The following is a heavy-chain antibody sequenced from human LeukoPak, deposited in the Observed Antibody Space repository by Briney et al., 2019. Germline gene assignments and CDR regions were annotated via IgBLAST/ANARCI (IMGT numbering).Heavy chain of an antibody. CDR3: ARAGRLQLDFDI. J-gene: IGHJ3*02. Sequence: PSETLSLTCTVSGGSISSYYWSWIRQPPGKGLEWIGYIYYSGSTNYNPSLKSRVTISVDTSKNQFSLKLSSVTAADTAVYYCARAGRLQLDFDIWGQGTVVTVSS. CDR2: IYYSGST. D-gene: IGHD1-1*01. V-gene: IGHV4-59*08. CDR1: GGSISSYY.